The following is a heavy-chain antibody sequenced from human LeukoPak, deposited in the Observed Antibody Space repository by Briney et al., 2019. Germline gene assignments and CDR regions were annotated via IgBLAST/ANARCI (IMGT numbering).Heavy chain of an antibody. Sequence: GGSLRLSCAASGFTFSTYGMHWVRQAPGKGLEWVAFIRYDGRNKYYADSVKGRFTISRDNSKNTLYLQMNSLRAEDTAVYYCAKEYYYDSSGYSYWYFDLWGRGTLVTVSS. J-gene: IGHJ2*01. V-gene: IGHV3-30*02. CDR2: IRYDGRNK. D-gene: IGHD3-22*01. CDR3: AKEYYYDSSGYSYWYFDL. CDR1: GFTFSTYG.